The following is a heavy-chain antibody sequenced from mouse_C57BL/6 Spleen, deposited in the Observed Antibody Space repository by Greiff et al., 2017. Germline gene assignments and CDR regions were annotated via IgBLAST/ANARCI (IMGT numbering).Heavy chain of an antibody. D-gene: IGHD1-1*01. V-gene: IGHV1-55*01. Sequence: VQLQQSGAELARPGASVKLSCKASGYTFTSYWITWVKQRPGQGLEWIGDIYPGSGSTNYNEKFKSKATLTVDTSSSTAYMQLSSLTSEDSAVYYCARHYDYAMDYWGQGTSVTVSS. CDR3: ARHYDYAMDY. CDR1: GYTFTSYW. J-gene: IGHJ4*01. CDR2: IYPGSGST.